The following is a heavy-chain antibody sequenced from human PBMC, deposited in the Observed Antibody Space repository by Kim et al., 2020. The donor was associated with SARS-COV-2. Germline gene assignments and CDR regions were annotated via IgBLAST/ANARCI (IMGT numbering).Heavy chain of an antibody. J-gene: IGHJ6*02. Sequence: SETLSLTCAVYGGSFSGYYWSWIRQPPGKGLEWIGEINHSGSTNYNPSLKSRVTISVDTSKNQFSLKLSSVTAADTGVYYCASASARPRIAAAGTQGYYGMDVWGQGTTVTVSS. CDR3: ASASARPRIAAAGTQGYYGMDV. V-gene: IGHV4-34*01. CDR2: INHSGST. D-gene: IGHD6-13*01. CDR1: GGSFSGYY.